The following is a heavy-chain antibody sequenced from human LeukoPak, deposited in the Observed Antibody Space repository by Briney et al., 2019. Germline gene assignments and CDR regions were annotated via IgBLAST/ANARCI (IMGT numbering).Heavy chain of an antibody. V-gene: IGHV3-66*01. D-gene: IGHD3-16*02. J-gene: IGHJ4*02. CDR3: ARDWPLSGEGY. CDR1: GFTVSSNY. CDR2: IYSGGST. Sequence: GGSLRLSCAAFGFTVSSNYMSWVRQAPGKGLEWVSVIYSGGSTYYADSVKGRFTISRDNSKNTLYLQMNSLRAEDTAVYYCARDWPLSGEGYWGQGTLVTVSS.